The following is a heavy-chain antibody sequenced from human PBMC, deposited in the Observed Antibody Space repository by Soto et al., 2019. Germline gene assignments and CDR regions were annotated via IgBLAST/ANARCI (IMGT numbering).Heavy chain of an antibody. D-gene: IGHD6-13*01. CDR2: IYPGDSDT. Sequence: GESLKISCKASGYSFTNYWIGWVRQMPGKGLEWMGTIYPGDSDTRYSPSFQGQVTFSVDKSINTAYLHWTSLKASDTAMYYCARQQLVREYNWFDPWGQGTLVTVSS. V-gene: IGHV5-51*01. CDR1: GYSFTNYW. CDR3: ARQQLVREYNWFDP. J-gene: IGHJ5*02.